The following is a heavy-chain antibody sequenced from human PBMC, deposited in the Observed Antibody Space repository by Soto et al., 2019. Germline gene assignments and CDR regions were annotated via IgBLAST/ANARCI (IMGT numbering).Heavy chain of an antibody. J-gene: IGHJ3*01. D-gene: IGHD3-10*01. CDR3: ARDGFIPGFEV. CDR2: IDVYGNSI. V-gene: IGHV3-74*01. CDR1: GFTFTNYW. Sequence: EEQLVESGGTLVQPGGSLRRSCVASGFTFTNYWMHWHRQAPGKGLVWISRIDVYGNSIIYADSVRGRFTVSRNNAKKAGFSQMASLNTGVTAVYYIARDGFIPGFEVGGQGTVV.